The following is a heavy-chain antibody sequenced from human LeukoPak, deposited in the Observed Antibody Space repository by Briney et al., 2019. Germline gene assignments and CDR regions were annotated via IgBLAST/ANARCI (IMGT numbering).Heavy chain of an antibody. J-gene: IGHJ5*02. CDR2: IYHSGST. CDR1: GGSISSSNW. V-gene: IGHV4-4*02. D-gene: IGHD3-10*01. CDR3: ARVRGVPSWWFDP. Sequence: SGTLSLTCAVSGGSISSSNWWSWVRQPPGKGLEWIGEIYHSGSTNYNPSLKSRVTISVDESKNQFSLKLSSVTAADTAVYYCARVRGVPSWWFDPWGQGTLVTVSS.